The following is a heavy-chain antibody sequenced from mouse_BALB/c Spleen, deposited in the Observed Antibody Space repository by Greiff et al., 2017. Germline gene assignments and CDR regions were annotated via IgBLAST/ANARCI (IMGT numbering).Heavy chain of an antibody. CDR1: GYTFTSYW. J-gene: IGHJ4*01. V-gene: IGHV1-7*01. CDR2: INPSTGYT. CDR3: AREGVLRPYAMDY. Sequence: QVQLQQSGAELAKPGASVKMSCKASGYTFTSYWMHWVKQRPGQGLEWIGYINPSTGYTEYNQKFKDKATLTADKSSSTAYMQLSSLTSEDSAVYYCAREGVLRPYAMDYWGQGTSVTVSS. D-gene: IGHD1-2*01.